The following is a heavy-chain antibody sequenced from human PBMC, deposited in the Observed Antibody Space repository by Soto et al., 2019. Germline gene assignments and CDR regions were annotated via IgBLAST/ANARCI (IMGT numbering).Heavy chain of an antibody. CDR3: ARGQEGIVATH. CDR2: IKDGGST. V-gene: IGHV4-34*01. CDR1: GGSLTGYY. J-gene: IGHJ4*02. Sequence: QVQLQQWGAGLLKPSETLSLTCAVNGGSLTGYYWSWIRQPPGKGLEWIGEIKDGGSTNYSPSLRGRATISSDTSHTQFSLKLNSVTAADTAVYYCARGQEGIVATHWDQGALVTVSS. D-gene: IGHD5-12*01.